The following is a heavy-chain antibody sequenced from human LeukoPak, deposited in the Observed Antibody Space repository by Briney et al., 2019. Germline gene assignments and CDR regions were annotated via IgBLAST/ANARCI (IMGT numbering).Heavy chain of an antibody. V-gene: IGHV1-46*01. D-gene: IGHD3-22*01. J-gene: IGHJ4*02. CDR3: ARGSPPRRNYDSRGYYSYYFDY. CDR2: INPSGGST. CDR1: GYIFTSYY. Sequence: ASVKVSCKASGYIFTSYYMHWVRQAPGQGLEWMGVINPSGGSTNYPQKFQGRVTMTRDMSTSTVYMELRSLRSDDTAVYYCARGSPPRRNYDSRGYYSYYFDYWGQGTLVTVSS.